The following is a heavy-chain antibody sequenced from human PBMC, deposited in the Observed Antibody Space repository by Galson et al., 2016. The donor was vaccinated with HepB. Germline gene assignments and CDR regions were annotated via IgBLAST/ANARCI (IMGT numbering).Heavy chain of an antibody. CDR1: GFTVSSSF. D-gene: IGHD5/OR15-5a*01. CDR3: AKVRQLFYHYYMDV. V-gene: IGHV3-53*01. J-gene: IGHJ6*04. CDR2: IYRGNIT. Sequence: SLRLSCAASGFTVSSSFLSWVRQAPGKGLEWISVIYRGNITYYADSVKGRFTISRDNSKNTLSLHMNSLRDGGTAVYYCAKVRQLFYHYYMDVWGKGTTVTVSS.